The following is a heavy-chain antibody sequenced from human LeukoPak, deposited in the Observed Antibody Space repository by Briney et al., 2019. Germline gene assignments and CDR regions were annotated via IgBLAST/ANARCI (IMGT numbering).Heavy chain of an antibody. CDR1: GGSISSGGYY. CDR3: ARLSYDSRGYYYAFGWYFDL. D-gene: IGHD3-22*01. V-gene: IGHV4-31*03. CDR2: IYYSGST. J-gene: IGHJ2*01. Sequence: PSETLSLTCTVSGGSISSGGYYWSWIRQHPGKGLEWIGYIYYSGSTYYNPSLRSRVTISVDTSRNQFSLRLNSVSAADTAAYYCARLSYDSRGYYYAFGWYFDLWGRGTLVTVSS.